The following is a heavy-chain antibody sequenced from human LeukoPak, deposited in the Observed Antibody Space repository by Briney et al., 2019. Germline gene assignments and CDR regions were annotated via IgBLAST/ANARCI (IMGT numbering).Heavy chain of an antibody. J-gene: IGHJ4*02. V-gene: IGHV3-7*04. CDR2: IKQDGSEK. CDR1: GFTFSSYW. CDR3: ARGRYSFDY. Sequence: GGSLRLSCAASGFTFSSYWMTWVRQAPGKGLEWVANIKQDGSEKYYVDSVKGRLTISRDNAKSSLYLQMNSLRAEDTAVYYCARGRYSFDYWGQGTLVSVSS.